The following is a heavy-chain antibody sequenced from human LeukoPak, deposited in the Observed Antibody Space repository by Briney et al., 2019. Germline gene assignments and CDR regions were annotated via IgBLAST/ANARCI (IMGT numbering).Heavy chain of an antibody. Sequence: GASVKVSCKASGYTFTSYYMHWVRQAPGQGLEWMGWINPNSGGTNYAQKFQGRVTMTRDTSISTAYMELSRLRSDDTAVYYCARVQRIQLWLPLLWYWGQGTLVTVSS. D-gene: IGHD5-18*01. CDR2: INPNSGGT. J-gene: IGHJ4*02. V-gene: IGHV1-2*02. CDR1: GYTFTSYY. CDR3: ARVQRIQLWLPLLWY.